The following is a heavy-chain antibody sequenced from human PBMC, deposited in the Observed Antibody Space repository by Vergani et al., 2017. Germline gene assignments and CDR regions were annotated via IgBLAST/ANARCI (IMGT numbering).Heavy chain of an antibody. Sequence: QVQLVESGGGVVQPGRSLRLSCAASGFTFSSYGMHWVRQAPGKGLEWVAVISYDGSNKYYADSVKGRFTISRDNSKNTLYLQMNSLRAVDTAVYYCAKERWLQWSYFDYWGQGTLVTVSS. CDR1: GFTFSSYG. V-gene: IGHV3-30*18. CDR3: AKERWLQWSYFDY. D-gene: IGHD5-24*01. CDR2: ISYDGSNK. J-gene: IGHJ4*02.